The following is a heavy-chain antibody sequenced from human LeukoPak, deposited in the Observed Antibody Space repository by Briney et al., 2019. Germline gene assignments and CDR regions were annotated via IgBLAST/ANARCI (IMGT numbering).Heavy chain of an antibody. V-gene: IGHV3-21*01. D-gene: IGHD3-22*01. CDR1: GFTFSRNG. Sequence: PGGSLRLSCAASGFTFSRNGMTWVRQAPGKGLEWVSSISSSSSYIYYADSVKGRFTISRDNAKNSLYLQMNSLRAEDTAVYYCARDRSYDSSGYFDYWGQGTLVTVSS. J-gene: IGHJ4*02. CDR3: ARDRSYDSSGYFDY. CDR2: ISSSSSYI.